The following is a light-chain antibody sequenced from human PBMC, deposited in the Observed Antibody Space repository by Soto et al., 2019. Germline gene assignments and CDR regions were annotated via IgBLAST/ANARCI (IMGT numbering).Light chain of an antibody. CDR2: GAS. CDR1: RNVGSK. V-gene: IGKV3-15*01. Sequence: EIVMTQSPATLSVSPVERATLSCMASRNVGSKLAWYMQKPGQSPRLLISGASTRAADFPARFSGSGSGTDFTLTISSLEPEDFAVYYCQQRSNWPWTFGQGTKVDIK. J-gene: IGKJ1*01. CDR3: QQRSNWPWT.